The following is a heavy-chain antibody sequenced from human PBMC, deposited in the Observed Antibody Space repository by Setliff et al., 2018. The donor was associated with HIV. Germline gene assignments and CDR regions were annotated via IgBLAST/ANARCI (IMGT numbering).Heavy chain of an antibody. CDR2: SISLGRI. CDR3: ARERDDSGDYLSLFVH. Sequence: PSETLSPPVLSLMTPSRVTTTTGAGSGSPPGRDWSGLGVSISLGRIHYNPSLKSRVSLSIDTSKNQFSLNLRSVTAADTAVYYCARERDDSGDYLSLFVHWGQGALVT. J-gene: IGHJ4*02. V-gene: IGHV4-61*02. CDR1: MTPSRVTTTT. D-gene: IGHD4-17*01.